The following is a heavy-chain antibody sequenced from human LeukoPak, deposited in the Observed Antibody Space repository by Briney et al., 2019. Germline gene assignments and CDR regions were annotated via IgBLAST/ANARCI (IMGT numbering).Heavy chain of an antibody. CDR1: GFTFSTHG. CDR2: IWHDGGRK. Sequence: GGSLRLSCVVSGFTFSTHGFHWVRQAPGKGLEWVSVIWHDGGRKEYADSVRGRFTISRDNSNLYLQMNSLRAEDTATYYCARDIGNSGFNLDYWGQGTPVTVSS. D-gene: IGHD5-12*01. J-gene: IGHJ4*02. V-gene: IGHV3-33*01. CDR3: ARDIGNSGFNLDY.